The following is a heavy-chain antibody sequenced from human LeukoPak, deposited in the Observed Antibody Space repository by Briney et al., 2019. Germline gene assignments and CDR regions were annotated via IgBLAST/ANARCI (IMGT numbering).Heavy chain of an antibody. J-gene: IGHJ4*02. Sequence: ASVKVSCKASGGTFSSYTISWVRQAPGQGLEWMGGFDPEDGETIYAQKFQGRVTMTEDTSTDTAYMELSSLRSEDTAVYYCATGGFHSGRIFDYWGQGTLVTVSS. CDR3: ATGGFHSGRIFDY. CDR2: FDPEDGET. D-gene: IGHD1-26*01. CDR1: GGTFSSYT. V-gene: IGHV1-24*01.